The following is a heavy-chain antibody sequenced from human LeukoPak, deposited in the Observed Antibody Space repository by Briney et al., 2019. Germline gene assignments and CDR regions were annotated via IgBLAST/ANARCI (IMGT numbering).Heavy chain of an antibody. CDR1: GFTFSSYA. V-gene: IGHV3-23*01. J-gene: IGHJ5*02. D-gene: IGHD3-10*01. CDR3: AKEATSPWYGGWFDR. CDR2: ITATTGRT. Sequence: PGGSLRLSCAASGFTFSSYAMSWVRQAPGRGLEWVSGITATTGRTYYADSVKGRFTISRDNSKNTLYLQMNSLRAEDTGKFYCAKEATSPWYGGWFDRWGQGTLVTVSS.